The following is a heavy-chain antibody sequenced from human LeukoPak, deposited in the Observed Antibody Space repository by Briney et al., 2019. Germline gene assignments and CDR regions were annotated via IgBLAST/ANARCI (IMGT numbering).Heavy chain of an antibody. J-gene: IGHJ4*02. D-gene: IGHD5-12*01. CDR3: ARISGYSGYGWDY. CDR2: IYGGGST. V-gene: IGHV3-66*01. CDR1: GFILSSNY. Sequence: GGSLRLSCAASGFILSSNYMGGVRQAPGKGLEWVSVIYGGGSTYYADSVKGRFTISRDNSKNTLYLQMNSLRAEDTALYYCARISGYSGYGWDYWGQGTLVTVSS.